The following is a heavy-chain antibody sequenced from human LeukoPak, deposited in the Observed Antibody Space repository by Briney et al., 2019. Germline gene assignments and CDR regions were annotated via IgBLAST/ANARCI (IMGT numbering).Heavy chain of an antibody. CDR3: ARALGGGFDP. CDR2: IYTSGST. D-gene: IGHD3-16*01. Sequence: SETLSLTCTVSGGSISSGSYYWSWIRQPAGKGLEWIGRIYTSGSTNYNPSLKSRVTISVDTSKNQFSLKLSSVTAADTAVYYCARALGGGFDPWGQGTLVTVSS. V-gene: IGHV4-61*02. CDR1: GGSISSGSYY. J-gene: IGHJ5*02.